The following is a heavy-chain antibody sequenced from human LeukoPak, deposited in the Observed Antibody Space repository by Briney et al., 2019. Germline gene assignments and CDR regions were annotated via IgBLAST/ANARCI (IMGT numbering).Heavy chain of an antibody. CDR2: IYYSGST. V-gene: IGHV4-61*08. J-gene: IGHJ3*02. CDR3: ARLTPVILRYFDWSSSTGDAFDI. CDR1: GGSISSGGYS. D-gene: IGHD3-9*01. Sequence: SETLSLTCAVSGGSISSGGYSWSWIRQPPGKGLEWIGYIYYSGSTNYNPSLKSRVTISVDTSKNQFSLKLSSVTAADTAVYCCARLTPVILRYFDWSSSTGDAFDIWGQGTMVTVSS.